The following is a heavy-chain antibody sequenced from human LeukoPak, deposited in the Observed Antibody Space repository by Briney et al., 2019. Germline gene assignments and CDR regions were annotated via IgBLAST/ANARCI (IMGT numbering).Heavy chain of an antibody. CDR3: ARDVQEGYCSTTSCPPLGWFDP. CDR2: IYYSGST. D-gene: IGHD2-2*01. CDR1: GRSISSYY. Sequence: PSETLSLTCTVSGRSISSYYWSWIRQPPGKGLEWIGYIYYSGSTNYNPSLKSRVTISVDTSKNQFSLKLSSVTAADTAVYYCARDVQEGYCSTTSCPPLGWFDPWGQGTLVTVSS. J-gene: IGHJ5*02. V-gene: IGHV4-59*01.